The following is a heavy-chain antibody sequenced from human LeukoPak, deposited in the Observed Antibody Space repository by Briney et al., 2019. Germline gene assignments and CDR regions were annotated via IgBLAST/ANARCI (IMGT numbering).Heavy chain of an antibody. CDR2: INQDVSEK. CDR1: GFPFSTFW. Sequence: GGSPRLSCAVSGFPFSTFWMSWVRQAPGKGLEWVANINQDVSEKYYVESVRGRFAISRDNAKNSLYLQVNSLRPEDAAMYYCTGETYYFDHWGQGALVTVSS. CDR3: TGETYYFDH. J-gene: IGHJ4*02. V-gene: IGHV3-7*04.